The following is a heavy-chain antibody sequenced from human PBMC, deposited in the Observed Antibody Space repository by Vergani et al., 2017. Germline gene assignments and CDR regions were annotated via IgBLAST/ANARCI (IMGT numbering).Heavy chain of an antibody. V-gene: IGHV4-59*01. CDR1: GGSMIGYY. J-gene: IGHJ4*01. D-gene: IGHD3-10*01. Sequence: QVRLQESGPGLLKPSETLSPTCSFPGGSMIGYYWSWIRQPPGKELEWIGYMYHSGSTNYNPSLETRVTISGETSENQFSLKLNSVTAADTAVYYCGRVGDFYGLGSRLLVLWGQGILVNVSS. CDR3: GRVGDFYGLGSRLLVL. CDR2: MYHSGST.